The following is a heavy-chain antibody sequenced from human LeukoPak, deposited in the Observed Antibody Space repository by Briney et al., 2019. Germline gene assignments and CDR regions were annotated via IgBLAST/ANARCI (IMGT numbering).Heavy chain of an antibody. CDR1: GFTFSSYG. CDR2: ISGSGGST. J-gene: IGHJ4*02. CDR3: AKDSDYVLDY. V-gene: IGHV3-23*01. Sequence: GGTLRLSCAASGFTFSSYGMSWVHQAPGKGLEWVSAISGSGGSTYYADSVKGRFTISRDNSKNTLYLQMNSLRAEDTAVYYCAKDSDYVLDYWGQGTLVTVSS. D-gene: IGHD3-10*02.